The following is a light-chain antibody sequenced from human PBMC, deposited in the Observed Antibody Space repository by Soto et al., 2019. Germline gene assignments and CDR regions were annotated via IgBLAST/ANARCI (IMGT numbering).Light chain of an antibody. CDR2: DTS. J-gene: IGKJ5*01. CDR3: LQHNSYPFT. CDR1: QSLTNSF. V-gene: IGKV3-20*01. Sequence: EIVLTQSPGTLSLSPSQRSTHSFRSSQSLTNSFIAWYQQEPGQAPRLLIYDTSSRATGIPDRFSGSGSGTDFTLTISRLEPEDFATYYCLQHNSYPFTFGQGTRLEI.